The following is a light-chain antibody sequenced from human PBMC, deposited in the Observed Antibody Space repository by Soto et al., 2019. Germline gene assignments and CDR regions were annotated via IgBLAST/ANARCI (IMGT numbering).Light chain of an antibody. CDR3: QQYNGYWT. V-gene: IGKV1-5*03. J-gene: IGKJ1*01. CDR2: AAS. Sequence: GDRVTITCRASQSISGSLAWYQQKSGKAPKLLIYAASNLKSGVPSRFSGSGSGTEYTLTISSLQPDDSASYYCQQYNGYWTFGQGTRVEIK. CDR1: QSISGS.